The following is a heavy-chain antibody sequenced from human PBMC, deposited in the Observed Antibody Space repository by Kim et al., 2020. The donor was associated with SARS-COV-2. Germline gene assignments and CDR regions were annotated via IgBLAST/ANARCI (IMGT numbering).Heavy chain of an antibody. V-gene: IGHV3-43*01. J-gene: IGHJ1*01. Sequence: GGSLRLSCAASGFTFDDYTMHWVRQAPGKGLEWVSLISWDGGSTYYADSVKGRFTISRDNSKNSLYLQMNSLRTEDTALYYCAKAPYGERAEYFQHWGQGTLVTVSS. CDR3: AKAPYGERAEYFQH. D-gene: IGHD4-17*01. CDR1: GFTFDDYT. CDR2: ISWDGGST.